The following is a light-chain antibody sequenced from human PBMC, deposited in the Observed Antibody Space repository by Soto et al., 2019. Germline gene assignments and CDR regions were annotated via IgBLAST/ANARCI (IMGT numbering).Light chain of an antibody. Sequence: QSVLTQPPSVSGAPGQRVTISCTGSNSNIGAGYDVHWYQQFPGTAPKLLIFGDNNRPSGVPERFSGSKSGTSASLAITGLQAEDEAEYYCQSYDSSLSALFGGGTKLIVL. CDR3: QSYDSSLSAL. V-gene: IGLV1-40*01. CDR2: GDN. J-gene: IGLJ3*02. CDR1: NSNIGAGYD.